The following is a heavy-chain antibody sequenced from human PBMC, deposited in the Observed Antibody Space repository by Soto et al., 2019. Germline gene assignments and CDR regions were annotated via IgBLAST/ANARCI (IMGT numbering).Heavy chain of an antibody. V-gene: IGHV4-61*05. CDR3: ARVQIRDDYIWGSYRQAPYYFDY. Sequence: SETLSLTCTVSGASISSSSYYWGWIRQPPGKGLEWIGYIYYSGSTNYNPSLKSRVTISVDTSKNQFSLKLSSVTAADTAVYYCARVQIRDDYIWGSYRQAPYYFDYWGQGTLVTVSS. J-gene: IGHJ4*02. CDR2: IYYSGST. CDR1: GASISSSSYY. D-gene: IGHD3-16*02.